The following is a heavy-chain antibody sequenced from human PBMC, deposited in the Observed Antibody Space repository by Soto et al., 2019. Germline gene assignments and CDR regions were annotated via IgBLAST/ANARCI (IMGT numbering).Heavy chain of an antibody. V-gene: IGHV4-30-2*01. CDR2: IYDSGTT. J-gene: IGHJ4*02. CDR1: GGSINSGGYS. D-gene: IGHD3-16*01. Sequence: QLQLQESGSGLVKPSQTLSLTCAVSGGSINSGGYSWNWIRQPPGKGLEWIGYIYDSGTTYYNPSLKSRVTIPVDRSKNQFSLKLSSVTAADTAVYYCARSTSPIQGYFDYWGQGTLVTVSS. CDR3: ARSTSPIQGYFDY.